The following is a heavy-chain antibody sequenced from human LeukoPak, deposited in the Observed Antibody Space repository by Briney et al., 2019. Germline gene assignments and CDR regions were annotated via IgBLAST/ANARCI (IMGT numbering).Heavy chain of an antibody. CDR2: VKSKIGGGTT. D-gene: IGHD5-12*01. Sequence: GGSLRLSCAASGFTFSTAWMNWVRQAPGKGLEWVARVKSKIGGGTTDYAAPVKGRFTISRDDSKNTMSLQVDSLKTEDTAVYYCTADLPDYGGYDFDYWGQGTLVTVSS. CDR3: TADLPDYGGYDFDY. V-gene: IGHV3-15*01. CDR1: GFTFSTAW. J-gene: IGHJ4*02.